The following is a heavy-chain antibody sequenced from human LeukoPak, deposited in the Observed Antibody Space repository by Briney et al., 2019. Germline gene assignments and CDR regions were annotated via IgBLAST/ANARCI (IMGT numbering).Heavy chain of an antibody. J-gene: IGHJ5*02. Sequence: SETLSLTCTVSGGSISSYYWSWIRQPAGTALEWIGRIYTSGTITYNLSLKSRVTMSVGTSKNQFSLKLSAVTAADTAVYYCARDSGTTGEVKFDPWGQGTLVTVSS. CDR3: ARDSGTTGEVKFDP. D-gene: IGHD3-10*01. CDR2: IYTSGTI. CDR1: GGSISSYY. V-gene: IGHV4-4*07.